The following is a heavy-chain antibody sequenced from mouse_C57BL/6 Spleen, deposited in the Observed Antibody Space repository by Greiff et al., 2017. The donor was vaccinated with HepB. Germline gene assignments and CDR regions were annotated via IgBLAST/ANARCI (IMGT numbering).Heavy chain of an antibody. CDR3: ARVATVVATGYFDV. Sequence: EVQLQQSGPELVKPGASVKISCKASGYSFTGYYMHWVKQSSEKSLEWIGEINPSTGGTSYNQKFKGKATLTVDKSSSTAYMQLKSLTSEDSAVYDCARVATVVATGYFDVWGTGTTVTVSS. D-gene: IGHD1-1*01. CDR1: GYSFTGYY. J-gene: IGHJ1*03. CDR2: INPSTGGT. V-gene: IGHV1-43*01.